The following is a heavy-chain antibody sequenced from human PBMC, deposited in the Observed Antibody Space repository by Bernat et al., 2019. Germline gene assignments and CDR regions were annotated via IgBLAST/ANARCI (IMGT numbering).Heavy chain of an antibody. D-gene: IGHD5-18*01. CDR2: IIPIFGTA. CDR1: GGTFSSYA. Sequence: QVQLVQSGAEVKKPGSSVKVSCKASGGTFSSYAISWVRQAPGQGLEWMGGIIPIFGTANYAQKFQGRVTITADESTSTAYMELSSLRSEDTAVYYCARDNRLGYSYGFMYYYYMDVWGKGTTVTVSS. V-gene: IGHV1-69*01. CDR3: ARDNRLGYSYGFMYYYYMDV. J-gene: IGHJ6*03.